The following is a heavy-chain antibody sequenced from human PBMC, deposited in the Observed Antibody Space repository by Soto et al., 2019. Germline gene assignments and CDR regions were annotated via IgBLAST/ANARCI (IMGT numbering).Heavy chain of an antibody. CDR1: ALPFLTYG. D-gene: IGHD3-3*01. CDR3: AKEEAWQRGDYTGRHLAAS. CDR2: ISGSDGTT. J-gene: IGHJ5*02. Sequence: PGGSLGLSCTASALPFLTYGMNWVRQAPGKGLEWVSAISGSDGTTHYADSVRGRFTISRDSSNNTVFLQMNSLRVEDTGLYYCAKEEAWQRGDYTGRHLAASWGQG. V-gene: IGHV3-23*01.